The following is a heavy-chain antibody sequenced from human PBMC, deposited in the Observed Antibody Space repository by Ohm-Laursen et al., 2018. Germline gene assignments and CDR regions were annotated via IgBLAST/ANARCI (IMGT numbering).Heavy chain of an antibody. V-gene: IGHV3-30*18. D-gene: IGHD1-26*01. CDR3: AKDGEQLAQYYFED. J-gene: IGHJ4*02. Sequence: SLRLSCAASGFSLRDYAMHWVRQAPGKGLQWVAVISYDGNEKFYADSVKGRFTISRDISKNTLFLQMNSLRLEDTAVYYCAKDGEQLAQYYFEDWGQGTPVTVSS. CDR2: ISYDGNEK. CDR1: GFSLRDYA.